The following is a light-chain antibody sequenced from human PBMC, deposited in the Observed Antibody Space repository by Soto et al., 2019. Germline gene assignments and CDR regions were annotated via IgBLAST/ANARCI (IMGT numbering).Light chain of an antibody. V-gene: IGKV3-15*01. J-gene: IGKJ5*01. CDR1: QNIYSN. Sequence: IVMTQSPATLSVSPGERATFSCRASQNIYSNIAWYQQRPGQAPRLLIYRASTRATGVPARFSGSGSGTEFTLTISSLQSEDFAVYSCQQYNNWPPITFGQGTRLEIK. CDR3: QQYNNWPPIT. CDR2: RAS.